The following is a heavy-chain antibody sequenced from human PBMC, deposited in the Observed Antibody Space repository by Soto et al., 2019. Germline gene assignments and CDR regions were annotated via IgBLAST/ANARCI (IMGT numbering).Heavy chain of an antibody. J-gene: IGHJ5*02. V-gene: IGHV1-3*01. Sequence: ASVKVSCKASGYTFTSYAMHWVRQAPGQRLEWMGWINAGNGNTKYSQKFQGRVTITRDTSASTAYMELSSLRSEDTAVYYCAGTHHDILTGPNGGFDPWGQGTLVTVSS. D-gene: IGHD3-9*01. CDR1: GYTFTSYA. CDR2: INAGNGNT. CDR3: AGTHHDILTGPNGGFDP.